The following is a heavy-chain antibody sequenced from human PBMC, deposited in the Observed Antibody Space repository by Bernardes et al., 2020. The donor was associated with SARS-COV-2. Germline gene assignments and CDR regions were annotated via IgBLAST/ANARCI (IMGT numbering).Heavy chain of an antibody. V-gene: IGHV3-23*01. CDR1: AFSSSNYS. Sequence: GSLRLLCAASAFSSSNYSLNCFRPAPGEGLEWVAGLSDGGRSTDYADSVMGRFTISRNSSKNTPYLQMISRIADDTAVYYCAKTIMPKLPAWYGMDAWGKGATVTVSS. J-gene: IGHJ6*04. CDR3: AKTIMPKLPAWYGMDA. D-gene: IGHD2-2*01. CDR2: LSDGGRST.